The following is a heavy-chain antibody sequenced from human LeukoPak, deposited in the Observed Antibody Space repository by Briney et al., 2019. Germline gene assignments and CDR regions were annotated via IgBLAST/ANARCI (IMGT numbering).Heavy chain of an antibody. V-gene: IGHV3-9*01. CDR3: AKETGRGRFGY. J-gene: IGHJ4*02. Sequence: GGSLRLSCAASGFTFDDYAMHWVRHAPGKGLEWVSGISWNSDKIVYADSVKGRFTISRDNAKNSLYLQMNSLRAEDTALYYCAKETGRGRFGYWGQGTLVTVSS. CDR1: GFTFDDYA. D-gene: IGHD3-10*01. CDR2: ISWNSDKI.